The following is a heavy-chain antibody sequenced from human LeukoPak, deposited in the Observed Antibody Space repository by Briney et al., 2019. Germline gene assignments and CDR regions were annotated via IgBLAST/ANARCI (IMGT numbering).Heavy chain of an antibody. V-gene: IGHV3-9*01. Sequence: GRSLRLSCAASGFTFDDYAMHWVRQAPGKALEWVSGISWNSGSIGYADSVKGRFTISRDNAKNSLYLQMNSLRAEDTALYYCAKDINYYGSGWGYFDYWGQGTLVTVSS. D-gene: IGHD3-10*01. CDR2: ISWNSGSI. CDR1: GFTFDDYA. J-gene: IGHJ4*02. CDR3: AKDINYYGSGWGYFDY.